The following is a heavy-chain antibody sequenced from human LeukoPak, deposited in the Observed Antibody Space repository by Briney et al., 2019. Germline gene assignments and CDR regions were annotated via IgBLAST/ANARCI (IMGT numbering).Heavy chain of an antibody. CDR2: ISYDGSNK. J-gene: IGHJ4*02. CDR1: GYTFSSYG. CDR3: ANGVGSSGWTVDY. Sequence: PGGSLRLSCAASGYTFSSYGMHWVRQAPSKGLEWVAVISYDGSNKYYADSVKGRFTTSRDNSKNTLYLQMNSLRAEDTAVYYCANGVGSSGWTVDYWGQGTLVTVSS. V-gene: IGHV3-30*18. D-gene: IGHD6-19*01.